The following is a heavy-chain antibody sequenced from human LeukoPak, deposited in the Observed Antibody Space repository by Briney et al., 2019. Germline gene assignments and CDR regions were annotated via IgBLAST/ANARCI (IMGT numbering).Heavy chain of an antibody. Sequence: PGGSLRLSCAASGFTFSSYAMHWVRQAPGKGLEWVAVISYDGSNKYYADSVKGRFTISRDNSKNTLYLQMNSLRAEDTAVYYCAKDTPLIGYASGWSRNFFDYWGQGTLVTVSS. CDR3: AKDTPLIGYASGWSRNFFDY. J-gene: IGHJ4*02. CDR1: GFTFSSYA. CDR2: ISYDGSNK. V-gene: IGHV3-30*07. D-gene: IGHD6-19*01.